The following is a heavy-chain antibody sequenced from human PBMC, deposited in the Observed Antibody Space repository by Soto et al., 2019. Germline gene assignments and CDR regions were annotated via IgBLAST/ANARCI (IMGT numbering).Heavy chain of an antibody. J-gene: IGHJ4*02. D-gene: IGHD2-2*01. V-gene: IGHV3-23*01. CDR3: AKDSLSSRTWHLYHFDH. Sequence: EVQLLESGGGLVQPGGSLRLSCAASGFTFSSYAMSWVRQPPGQGLQWVSTIAGNDAGADFAESVRGRFTISRDNSKNTLYLQMDSLRGEDTAIYYCAKDSLSSRTWHLYHFDHWGQETLVTVSS. CDR2: IAGNDAGA. CDR1: GFTFSSYA.